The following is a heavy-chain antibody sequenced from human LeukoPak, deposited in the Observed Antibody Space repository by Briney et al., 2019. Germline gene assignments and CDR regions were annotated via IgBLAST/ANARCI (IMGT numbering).Heavy chain of an antibody. CDR3: ARHLDYYGSGSYEY. CDR2: ISYSGST. V-gene: IGHV4-59*08. D-gene: IGHD3-10*01. CDR1: GGSLSSYH. J-gene: IGHJ4*02. Sequence: SETLSLTCTVSGGSLSSYHWSWIRQPPGKGLEWMGYISYSGSTNYNPSLKSRVTISVHTSKNQFSLQLSSVPAADTAVYYCARHLDYYGSGSYEYWGQGTLVTVSS.